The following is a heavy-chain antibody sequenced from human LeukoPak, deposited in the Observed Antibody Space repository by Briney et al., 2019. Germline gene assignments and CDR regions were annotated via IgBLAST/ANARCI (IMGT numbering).Heavy chain of an antibody. J-gene: IGHJ6*02. D-gene: IGHD2-15*01. V-gene: IGHV1-2*02. CDR2: INPNSGGT. CDR3: ATARVVVVAATYYYYGMDV. CDR1: GYTFTGYY. Sequence: ASVKVSCKASGYTFTGYYMHWVRQAPGRGLEWMGWINPNSGGTNYAQKFQGRVAMTRDTSISTAYMELSRLRSDDTAVYYCATARVVVVAATYYYYGMDVWGQGTTVTVSS.